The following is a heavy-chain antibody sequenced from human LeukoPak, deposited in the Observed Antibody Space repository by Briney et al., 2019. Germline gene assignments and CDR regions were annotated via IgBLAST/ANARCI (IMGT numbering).Heavy chain of an antibody. J-gene: IGHJ4*02. CDR2: ISSSSSYI. V-gene: IGHV3-21*01. Sequence: PGRSLRLSCAASGFTFSSYAMHWVRQAPGKGLEWVSSISSSSSYIYYADSVKGRFTISRDNAKNSLYLQMNSLRAEDTAVYYCARGVVAVAGTERDYYDSSGLGYWGQGTLVTVSS. CDR3: ARGVVAVAGTERDYYDSSGLGY. CDR1: GFTFSSYA. D-gene: IGHD3-22*01.